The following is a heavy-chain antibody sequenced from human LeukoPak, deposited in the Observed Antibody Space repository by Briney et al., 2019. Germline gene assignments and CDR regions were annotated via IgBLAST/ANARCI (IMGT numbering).Heavy chain of an antibody. Sequence: GASVKVSCKASGYTFTGYYMHWVRQAPGQGLGWMGWINPNSGGTNYAQKFQGRVTMTRDTSISTAYMELSRLRSDGTAVYYCAREPSYCSSTSCYYSTTDYYYMDVWGKGNTVTVSS. D-gene: IGHD2-2*01. CDR3: AREPSYCSSTSCYYSTTDYYYMDV. CDR2: INPNSGGT. J-gene: IGHJ6*03. V-gene: IGHV1-2*02. CDR1: GYTFTGYY.